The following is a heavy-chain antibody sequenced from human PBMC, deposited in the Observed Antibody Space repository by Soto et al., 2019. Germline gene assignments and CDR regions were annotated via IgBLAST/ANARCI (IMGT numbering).Heavy chain of an antibody. D-gene: IGHD3-10*01. CDR2: IYWDDDK. Sequence: QITLKESGPTLVKPTQTLTLTCTFSGFSLSTSGVGVGWIRQPPGKALEWLALIYWDDDKRYSPSLKSRLTITKDTSKNQVVLTITNMDPVDTATYYCAHSLSEDGSGSYFDYYYYYGMDVWGQGTTVTVSS. J-gene: IGHJ6*02. CDR3: AHSLSEDGSGSYFDYYYYYGMDV. CDR1: GFSLSTSGVG. V-gene: IGHV2-5*02.